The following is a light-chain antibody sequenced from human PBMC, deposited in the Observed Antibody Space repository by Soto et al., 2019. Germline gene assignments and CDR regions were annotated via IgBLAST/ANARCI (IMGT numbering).Light chain of an antibody. J-gene: IGKJ2*01. CDR1: QSVSSY. Sequence: EIVLTQSPATLSLSPGGIATVSCRASQSVSSYLAWYQQKPGQAPRLLIYDASNRATGIPARFSGSGSGTDFTLTISSLEPEDFAIYYCQQYNIWPYTFGQGTKV. V-gene: IGKV3-11*01. CDR3: QQYNIWPYT. CDR2: DAS.